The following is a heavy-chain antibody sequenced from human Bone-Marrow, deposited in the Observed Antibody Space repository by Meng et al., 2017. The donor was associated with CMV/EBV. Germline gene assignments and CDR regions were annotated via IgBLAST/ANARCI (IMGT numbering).Heavy chain of an antibody. CDR1: GFTFSSYW. Sequence: GESLRLSCAASGFTFSSYWMHWVRQAPGKGLVWVSRINSDGSSTSYADSVKGRFTISRDNAKNTLYLQMNSLRAEDTAVYYCARARVPAAIYQYYFDYWGQGTLVTVSS. CDR3: ARARVPAAIYQYYFDY. J-gene: IGHJ4*02. CDR2: INSDGSST. D-gene: IGHD2-2*02. V-gene: IGHV3-74*01.